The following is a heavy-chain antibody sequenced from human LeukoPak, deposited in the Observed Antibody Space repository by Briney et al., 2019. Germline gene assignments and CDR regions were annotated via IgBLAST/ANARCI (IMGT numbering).Heavy chain of an antibody. CDR1: GDSISSDNW. J-gene: IGHJ3*02. CDR3: ARAPPEVDAFDI. D-gene: IGHD1-14*01. Sequence: PSETLSLTCAVSGDSISSDNWWSWVRQPPGKGLEWIGEIYHSGSTNYNPSLKSRVTISVDTSKNQFSLKLSSVTAADTAVYYCARAPPEVDAFDIWGQGTMVTVSS. V-gene: IGHV4-4*02. CDR2: IYHSGST.